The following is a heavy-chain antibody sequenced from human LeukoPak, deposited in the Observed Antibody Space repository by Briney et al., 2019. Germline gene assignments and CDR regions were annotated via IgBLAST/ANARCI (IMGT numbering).Heavy chain of an antibody. V-gene: IGHV5-51*01. CDR2: IYPGDSDT. D-gene: IGHD3-9*01. Sequence: GESLKISCKGSGYSFTRHWIGWVRQMPGKGLEWMGIIYPGDSDTRYSPSFQGQVAISADKSISTAYLQWSSLKASDTAMYFCARRKDYDILTGSSQYYFDYWGQGTLVTVPS. CDR3: ARRKDYDILTGSSQYYFDY. J-gene: IGHJ4*02. CDR1: GYSFTRHW.